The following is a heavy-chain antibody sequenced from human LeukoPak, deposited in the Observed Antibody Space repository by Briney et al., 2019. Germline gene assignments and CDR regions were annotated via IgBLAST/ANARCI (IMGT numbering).Heavy chain of an antibody. CDR1: GGSISSYY. V-gene: IGHV4-4*07. CDR2: IYTTGST. Sequence: PSETLSLTCTVSGGSISSYYWTWIRQPAGKGLEWIGRIYTTGSTNYNPSLNSRVTMSVDTSKNQFSLKLSSVTAADTAVYYCARDIAVVGKAGFDYWGQGTLVTVSS. J-gene: IGHJ4*02. CDR3: ARDIAVVGKAGFDY. D-gene: IGHD6-19*01.